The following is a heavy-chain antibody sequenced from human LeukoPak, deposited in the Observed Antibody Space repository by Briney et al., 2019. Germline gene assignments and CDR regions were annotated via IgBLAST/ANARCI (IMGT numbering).Heavy chain of an antibody. CDR3: ARGEYYDSSGCDY. CDR1: GFTFSSYG. J-gene: IGHJ4*02. Sequence: GRSLRLSCAASGFTFSSYGMHWVRQAPGKGLEWVAVIWYDGSNKYYADSVKGRFTISRDNSENTLYLQMNSLRAEDTAVYYCARGEYYDSSGCDYWGQGTLVTVSS. CDR2: IWYDGSNK. V-gene: IGHV3-33*01. D-gene: IGHD3-22*01.